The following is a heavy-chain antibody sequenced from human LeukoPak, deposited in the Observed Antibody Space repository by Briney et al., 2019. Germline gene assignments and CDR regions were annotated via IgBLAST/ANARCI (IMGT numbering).Heavy chain of an antibody. CDR1: GFTFSSYA. Sequence: GGSLRLSCAASGFTFSSYAMSWVRQAPGKGLEWVSAMRGNGGSTEYVDSVRGRFIISRDNSRNTLYLQMNSLRAEDTAVYYCAKSITAAGTYAFDIWGQGTVVTVSS. V-gene: IGHV3-23*01. J-gene: IGHJ3*02. CDR3: AKSITAAGTYAFDI. D-gene: IGHD6-13*01. CDR2: MRGNGGST.